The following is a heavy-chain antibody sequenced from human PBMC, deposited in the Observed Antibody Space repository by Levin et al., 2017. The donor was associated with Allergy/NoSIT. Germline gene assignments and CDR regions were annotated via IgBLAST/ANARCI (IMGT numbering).Heavy chain of an antibody. CDR1: GFTFSSYW. CDR3: AFPGGGLAYDI. J-gene: IGHJ3*02. D-gene: IGHD5-12*01. Sequence: GGSLRLSCAASGFTFSSYWIHWVRQVPGKGLVWVSRINSDGSSTSYADSVKGRFTISRDDATRTVYLQMNSLRGEDTAVYYCAFPGGGLAYDIWGQGTMVTVSS. V-gene: IGHV3-74*01. CDR2: INSDGSST.